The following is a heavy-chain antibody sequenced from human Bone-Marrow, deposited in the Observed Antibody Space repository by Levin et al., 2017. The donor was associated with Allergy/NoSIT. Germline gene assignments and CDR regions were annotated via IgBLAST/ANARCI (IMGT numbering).Heavy chain of an antibody. J-gene: IGHJ6*03. V-gene: IGHV4-31*03. CDR2: IYYSGST. Sequence: SETLSLTCTVSGGSISSGGYYWSWIRQHPGKGLEWIGYIYYSGSTYYNPSLKSRVTISVDTSKNQFSLKLSSVTAADTAVYYCARAPIVVVVAATPAKETTNYYMDGWGKGTTVTVSS. D-gene: IGHD2-15*01. CDR3: ARAPIVVVVAATPAKETTNYYMDG. CDR1: GGSISSGGYY.